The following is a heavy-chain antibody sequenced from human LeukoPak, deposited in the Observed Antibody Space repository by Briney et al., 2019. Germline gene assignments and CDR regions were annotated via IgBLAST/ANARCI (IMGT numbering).Heavy chain of an antibody. D-gene: IGHD3-22*01. CDR1: GYTFTGHY. Sequence: EASVKVSCKASGYTFTGHYIHWVRQAPGQGLEWMGWINPNTGDTNPAQKFQGRVTMTRDTSIGKAYMDLSRLRSDDTAVYYCARAGLFDYDSVGYYHIDYWGQGTLVTVSS. V-gene: IGHV1-2*02. CDR2: INPNTGDT. J-gene: IGHJ4*02. CDR3: ARAGLFDYDSVGYYHIDY.